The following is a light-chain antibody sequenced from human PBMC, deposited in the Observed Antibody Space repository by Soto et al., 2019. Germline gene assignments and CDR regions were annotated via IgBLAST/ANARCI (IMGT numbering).Light chain of an antibody. V-gene: IGLV2-14*01. CDR3: GLYTSSNSVL. CDR1: SSDVGGYNY. J-gene: IGLJ2*01. CDR2: DVS. Sequence: QSALTQPASVSGSPGQSITISCTGTSSDVGGYNYVSWYQQHPGKAPKLMIYDVSNRPSGVSYRFSGSKSGNPASLTISGLQAEDEADYSCGLYTSSNSVLFGGGTKLTV.